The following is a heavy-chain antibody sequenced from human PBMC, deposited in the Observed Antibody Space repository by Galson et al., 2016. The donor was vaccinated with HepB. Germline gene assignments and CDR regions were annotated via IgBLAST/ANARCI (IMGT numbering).Heavy chain of an antibody. Sequence: SLRLSCAASGFSFSQTWMHWVRKVSGKVLEWVSRIHSDAINTHYADSVKGRFTISRDNAKNTLYLQMNSLRVEDTAVYYCARDWYYAVDYWGQGTPVTVSS. V-gene: IGHV3-74*01. CDR3: ARDWYYAVDY. CDR2: IHSDAINT. J-gene: IGHJ4*02. D-gene: IGHD3-3*01. CDR1: GFSFSQTW.